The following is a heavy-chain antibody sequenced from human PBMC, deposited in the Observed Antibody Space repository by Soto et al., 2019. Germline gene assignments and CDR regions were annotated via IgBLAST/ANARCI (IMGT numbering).Heavy chain of an antibody. Sequence: EVQLVESGGGLVQPGRSLRLSCAASGFTFDDYAMHWVRQAPGKGLEWVSGISGNSGSIGYADSVKGRFTITRDNAKNYLYLQMNSLRAADTAVYYCAKDIRGGWPYWYFHLWGRGTLVTVSS. J-gene: IGHJ2*01. CDR3: AKDIRGGWPYWYFHL. CDR2: ISGNSGSI. D-gene: IGHD6-19*01. CDR1: GFTFDDYA. V-gene: IGHV3-9*01.